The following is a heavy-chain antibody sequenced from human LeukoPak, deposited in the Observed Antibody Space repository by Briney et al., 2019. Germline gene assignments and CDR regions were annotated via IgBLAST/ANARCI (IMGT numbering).Heavy chain of an antibody. D-gene: IGHD3-22*01. J-gene: IGHJ4*02. CDR1: GFTFGSYG. V-gene: IGHV3-33*01. CDR3: ASARYDISGYYPLRY. CDR2: IWYDGSNK. Sequence: GGSLRLSCAASGFTFGSYGMHWVRQAPGKGLEWVAVIWYDGSNKYYADSVKGRFTISRDNSKNTLYLQMNSLRAEDTAVYYCASARYDISGYYPLRYWGQGTLVTVSS.